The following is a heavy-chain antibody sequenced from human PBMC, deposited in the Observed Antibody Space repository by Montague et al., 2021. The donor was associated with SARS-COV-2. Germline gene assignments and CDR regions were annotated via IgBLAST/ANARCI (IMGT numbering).Heavy chain of an antibody. D-gene: IGHD3-22*01. CDR2: VYYTGST. J-gene: IGHJ3*02. CDR3: ARQYYDSSGEDAFDI. CDR1: GGSIAGYY. V-gene: IGHV4-59*08. Sequence: SETLSLTCGVSGGSIAGYYWSWIRQPPGKGLEWIRYVYYTGSTKYNPSLKTRVTLSLDTPKNHFSLKLASVTAADTAVYYCARQYYDSSGEDAFDIWGQGTMVTVSS.